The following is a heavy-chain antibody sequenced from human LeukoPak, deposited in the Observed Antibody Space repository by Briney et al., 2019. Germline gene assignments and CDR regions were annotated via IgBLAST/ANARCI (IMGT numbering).Heavy chain of an antibody. D-gene: IGHD6-6*01. CDR1: GGPISSYY. V-gene: IGHV4-4*07. CDR3: ARESYSSSYLFDF. J-gene: IGHJ4*02. CDR2: IYTSGST. Sequence: PSETLSLTCTVSGGPISSYYWSWIRQPAPKGLEWIGRIYTSGSTNYNPSLKSRVTMSVDTSKNQISLQVNSVTAADTAVYYCARESYSSSYLFDFWGQGTLVTVSS.